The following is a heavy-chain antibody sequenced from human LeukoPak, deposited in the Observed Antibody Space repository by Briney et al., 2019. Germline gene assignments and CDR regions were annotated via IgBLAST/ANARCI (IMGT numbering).Heavy chain of an antibody. CDR1: GFTFSNSW. V-gene: IGHV3-15*07. CDR2: IKSKTDGGTT. CDR3: TTEEIVAAAGSVDY. J-gene: IGHJ4*02. Sequence: PGGSLRLSCAASGFTFSNSWVNWVRQAPGKGLEWVGRIKSKTDGGTTDYAAPVKGRFTISRDDSKNTLYLQMNSLKTEDTAVYYCTTEEIVAAAGSVDYWGQGTLVTVSS. D-gene: IGHD6-13*01.